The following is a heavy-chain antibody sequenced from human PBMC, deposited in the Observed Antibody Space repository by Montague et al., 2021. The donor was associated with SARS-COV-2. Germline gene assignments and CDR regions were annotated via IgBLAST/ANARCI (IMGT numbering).Heavy chain of an antibody. J-gene: IGHJ4*02. CDR3: ARESLHLTGYYNDYFDY. CDR2: IYTSGST. CDR1: GGSISSGSYY. Sequence: TLSLTCTVPGGSISSGSYYWNWIRQPAGKGLEWIGRIYTSGSTNYNPSLKSRVTISVDTSKNQFSLKLGSVTAADTAVYYCARESLHLTGYYNDYFDYWGQGTLVTVSS. V-gene: IGHV4-61*02. D-gene: IGHD3-9*01.